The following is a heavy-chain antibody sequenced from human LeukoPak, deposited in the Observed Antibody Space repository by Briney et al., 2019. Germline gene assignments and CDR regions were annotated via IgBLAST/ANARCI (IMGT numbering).Heavy chain of an antibody. Sequence: GGSLRLSCAASGFTVSSNYMSWVRQAPGKGLEWVSVIYSGGSTYYADSVKGRFTISRDNSKNTLYLQMNSLRAEDTAVYYCARSSGEQPPFDPWGQGTLVTVPS. CDR2: IYSGGST. V-gene: IGHV3-66*01. CDR1: GFTVSSNY. J-gene: IGHJ5*02. CDR3: ARSSGEQPPFDP. D-gene: IGHD1-26*01.